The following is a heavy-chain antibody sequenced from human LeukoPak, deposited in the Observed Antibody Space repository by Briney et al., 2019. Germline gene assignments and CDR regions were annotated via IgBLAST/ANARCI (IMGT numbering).Heavy chain of an antibody. V-gene: IGHV4-38-2*02. Sequence: SETLSLTCTVSGYSISSGYYWGWIRQPPGKGLEWIGSIYHSGRTFYNPSLKSRVTISVDTSKNQFSLKLTSVTAADTAVYYCASRDVVVPAAPDYWGQGTLVTVSS. CDR1: GYSISSGYY. D-gene: IGHD2-2*01. CDR2: IYHSGRT. J-gene: IGHJ4*02. CDR3: ASRDVVVPAAPDY.